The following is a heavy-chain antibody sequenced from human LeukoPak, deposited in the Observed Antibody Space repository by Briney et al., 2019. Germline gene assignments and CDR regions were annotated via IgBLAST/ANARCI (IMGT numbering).Heavy chain of an antibody. CDR3: ARKRGYSYGNFDY. J-gene: IGHJ4*02. V-gene: IGHV3-66*02. CDR2: IYSGGST. Sequence: GGSLRLSCAASGLTVSSNYMSWVRQAPGKGLEWVSVIYSGGSTYYADSVKGRFTISRDNSKNTLYLQMNSLRAEDTAVYYCARKRGYSYGNFDYWGQGTLVTVSS. D-gene: IGHD5-18*01. CDR1: GLTVSSNY.